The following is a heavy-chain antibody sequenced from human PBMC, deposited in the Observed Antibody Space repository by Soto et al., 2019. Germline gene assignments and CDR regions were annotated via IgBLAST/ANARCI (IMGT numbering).Heavy chain of an antibody. CDR3: ARGMSGYSYGYVYYYYGMDV. CDR1: GGSVSSGSYY. J-gene: IGHJ6*02. V-gene: IGHV4-61*01. D-gene: IGHD5-18*01. CDR2: IYYSGST. Sequence: QVQLQESGPGLVKPSETLSLTCTVSGGSVSSGSYYWSWIRQPPGKGLEWIGYIYYSGSTNYNPSLTSRVTISVDTSKNQFSLKLSSVTAADTAVYYCARGMSGYSYGYVYYYYGMDVWGQGTTVTVSS.